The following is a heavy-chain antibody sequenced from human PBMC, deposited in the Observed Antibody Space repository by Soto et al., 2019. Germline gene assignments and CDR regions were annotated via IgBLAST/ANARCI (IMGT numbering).Heavy chain of an antibody. D-gene: IGHD3-10*01. CDR1: GFALSPYT. CDR3: AKDAEMHATRLLSYFALDL. V-gene: IGHV3-30-3*01. CDR2: LSSDGSNN. J-gene: IGHJ6*02. Sequence: QVHLVESGGGVVQPGGSLRLSCAARGFALSPYTIHWVRQAPGKGLEWVAGLSSDGSNNFYPDSVKGRITISRDNSKTTVHLQINNLRPEDTAIYYWAKDAEMHATRLLSYFALDLWGRGTTVTVSS.